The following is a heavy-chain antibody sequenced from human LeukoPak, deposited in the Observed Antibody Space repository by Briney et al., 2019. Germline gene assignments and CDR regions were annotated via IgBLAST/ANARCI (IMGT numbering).Heavy chain of an antibody. D-gene: IGHD6-19*01. V-gene: IGHV1-2*02. CDR2: ISPNSDDT. Sequence: ASVKVCCEASGYSFSGYYIHWVRQAPGQGLEWMGCISPNSDDTKYAQKFRGRVTLTRDTSISTAYMDLSSLRSDDTAVYYCAREVRTYSSGWTLYLDYWGQGTLVTVSS. J-gene: IGHJ4*02. CDR3: AREVRTYSSGWTLYLDY. CDR1: GYSFSGYY.